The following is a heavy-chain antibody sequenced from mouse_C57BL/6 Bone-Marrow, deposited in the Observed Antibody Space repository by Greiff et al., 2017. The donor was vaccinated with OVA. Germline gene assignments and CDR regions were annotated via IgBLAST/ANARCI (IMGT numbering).Heavy chain of an antibody. CDR2: IDPENGDT. CDR1: GFNIKDDY. D-gene: IGHD2-2*01. V-gene: IGHV14-4*01. Sequence: VHVKQSGAELVRPGASVKLSCTASGFNIKDDYMHWVKQRPEQGLEWIGWIDPENGDTEYASKFQGKATITADTSSNTAYLQLSSLTSEDTAVYYCTRSTMVTTNYWGQGTTLTVSS. J-gene: IGHJ2*01. CDR3: TRSTMVTTNY.